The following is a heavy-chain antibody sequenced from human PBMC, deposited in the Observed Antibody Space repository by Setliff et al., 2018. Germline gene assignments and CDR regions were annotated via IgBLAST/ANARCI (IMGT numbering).Heavy chain of an antibody. J-gene: IGHJ6*03. V-gene: IGHV5-51*01. Sequence: GESLKISCKDSGYIFTNYWIGWVRQMPGKGLEWMGIIYPGDSDTRYSPSFQGQVTISADKSITTAYLQWSSLKASDTAMYYCARRGWGSSSGDCYSPKGCYYYYMDVWGKGTTVTVSS. CDR1: GYIFTNYW. CDR3: ARRGWGSSSGDCYSPKGCYYYYMDV. D-gene: IGHD2-21*02. CDR2: IYPGDSDT.